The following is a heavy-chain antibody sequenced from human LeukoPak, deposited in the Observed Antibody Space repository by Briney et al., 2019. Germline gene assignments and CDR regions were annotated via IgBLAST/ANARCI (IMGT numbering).Heavy chain of an antibody. CDR2: IYYSGST. CDR1: GGSISSGGYY. D-gene: IGHD6-13*01. CDR3: ARGDSSSWHLDY. V-gene: IGHV4-31*03. J-gene: IGHJ4*02. Sequence: PSETLSLTCTVSGGSISSGGYYWSWIRQHPRKGLEWIGYIYYSGSTYYNPSLKSRVTISVDTSKNQFSLKLSSVTAADTAVYYCARGDSSSWHLDYWGQGTLVTVSS.